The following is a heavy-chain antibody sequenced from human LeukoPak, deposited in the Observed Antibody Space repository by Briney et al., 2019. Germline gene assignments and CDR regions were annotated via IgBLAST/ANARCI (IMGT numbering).Heavy chain of an antibody. J-gene: IGHJ4*02. CDR1: GFTFSSYA. Sequence: GGSLRLSCAASGFTFSSYAMSWVRQAPGKGPEWVSSISGSGGSTYYADSVKGRFTISRDNSKNTLYLQMNSLRAEDTAVYYCAKDRGGRSGYYLFDYWGQGTLVTVSS. D-gene: IGHD3-22*01. CDR3: AKDRGGRSGYYLFDY. V-gene: IGHV3-23*01. CDR2: ISGSGGST.